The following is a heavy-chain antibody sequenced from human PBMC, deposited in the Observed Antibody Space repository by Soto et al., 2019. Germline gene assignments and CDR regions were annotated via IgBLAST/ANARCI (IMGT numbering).Heavy chain of an antibody. CDR3: ARESIGGWLLS. CDR2: IHYSGTT. V-gene: IGHV4-59*01. CDR1: GGSTSGSY. J-gene: IGHJ5*02. D-gene: IGHD5-12*01. Sequence: PSESLSLTCNVTGGSTSGSYRSWVRQSPGKGLEWIGYIHYSGTTTYSPSLRSRVTISLDPSESQFSLKLTSVTAADTAIYYCARESIGGWLLSWGRGSLVTVSS.